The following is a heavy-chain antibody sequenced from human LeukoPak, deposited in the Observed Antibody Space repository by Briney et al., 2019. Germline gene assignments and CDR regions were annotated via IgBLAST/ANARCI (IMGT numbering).Heavy chain of an antibody. D-gene: IGHD6-19*01. J-gene: IGHJ6*02. CDR1: GFTFSNYW. V-gene: IGHV3-23*01. CDR3: ASSGWYMDYYYYGMDV. CDR2: ISGSGGST. Sequence: GGSLRLSCAASGFTFSNYWMGWVRQAPGKGLEWVSAISGSGGSTYYADSVKGRFTISRDNSKNTLYLQMNSLRAEDTAVYYCASSGWYMDYYYYGMDVWGQGITVTVSS.